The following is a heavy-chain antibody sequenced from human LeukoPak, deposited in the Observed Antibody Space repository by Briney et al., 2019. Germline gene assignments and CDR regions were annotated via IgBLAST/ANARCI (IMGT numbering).Heavy chain of an antibody. V-gene: IGHV3-23*01. CDR2: ISGSGGST. Sequence: GGSLRLSCAASGFTFSSYAMSWVRQAPGKGLEWVSAISGSGGSTYYADSVKGRFTISRDNSENTLYLQVNSLKTEDTAVYYCTTDVVLMVYASKAYYMDVWGKGTTVTVSS. CDR3: TTDVVLMVYASKAYYMDV. J-gene: IGHJ6*03. CDR1: GFTFSSYA. D-gene: IGHD2-8*01.